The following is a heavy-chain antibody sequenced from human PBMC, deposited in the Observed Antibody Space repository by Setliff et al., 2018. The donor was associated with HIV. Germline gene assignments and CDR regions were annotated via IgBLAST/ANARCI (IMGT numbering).Heavy chain of an antibody. CDR2: IWSDGSNK. Sequence: HPGGSLRLSCAASGFTFSSYGMHWVRQAPGKGLEWVAVIWSDGSNKYYADSVKGRFTISRDNSKNTLYLQMNSLRAEDTAVYYCGKAPYPQYYYYYMDVWGKGTTVTVSS. V-gene: IGHV3-33*06. CDR1: GFTFSSYG. J-gene: IGHJ6*03. CDR3: GKAPYPQYYYYYMDV. D-gene: IGHD3-16*01.